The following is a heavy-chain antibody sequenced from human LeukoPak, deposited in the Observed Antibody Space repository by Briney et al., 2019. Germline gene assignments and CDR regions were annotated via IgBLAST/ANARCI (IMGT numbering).Heavy chain of an antibody. J-gene: IGHJ4*02. CDR1: GGSISSGDSY. Sequence: PSETLSLTCTVSGGSISSGDSYWSWIRQPPGKGLEWIGYIYYSGSTYYNPSLKSRVTISVDTSKNQFSLKLSSVTAADTAVYYCARGYFGGSYFDYWGQGTLVTVSS. V-gene: IGHV4-30-4*01. D-gene: IGHD2-21*01. CDR3: ARGYFGGSYFDY. CDR2: IYYSGST.